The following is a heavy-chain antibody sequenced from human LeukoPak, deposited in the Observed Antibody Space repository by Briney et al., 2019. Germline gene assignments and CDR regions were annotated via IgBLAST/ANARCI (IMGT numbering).Heavy chain of an antibody. D-gene: IGHD3-22*01. CDR1: GFTFNSYW. Sequence: SGGSLRLSCAASGFTFNSYWMSWVRQAPGKGLEWVANIKQDGSEKYYVDSVKGRFTISRDNAKNSLYLQMNSLRAEDTAVYYCARVADYDDSSSYYNRNWCDPWGQGTLVTVSS. J-gene: IGHJ5*02. CDR3: ARVADYDDSSSYYNRNWCDP. CDR2: IKQDGSEK. V-gene: IGHV3-7*01.